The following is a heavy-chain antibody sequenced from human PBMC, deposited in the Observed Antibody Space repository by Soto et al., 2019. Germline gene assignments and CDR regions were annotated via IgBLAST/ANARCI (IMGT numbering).Heavy chain of an antibody. CDR3: ARGSVPADY. CDR2: IYPSGIT. Sequence: SETLSLTCSVSGGSLNNFYWSWIRQPAGKGLEWIGRIYPSGITYYNPSLKSRVSMSIDTSQNQFSPRLTSVTAADTAVYYCARGSVPADYWGQGTLVTVSS. D-gene: IGHD4-17*01. J-gene: IGHJ4*02. V-gene: IGHV4-4*07. CDR1: GGSLNNFY.